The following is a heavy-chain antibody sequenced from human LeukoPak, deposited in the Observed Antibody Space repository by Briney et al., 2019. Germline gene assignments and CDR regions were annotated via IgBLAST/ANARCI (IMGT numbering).Heavy chain of an antibody. Sequence: GGSLRLSCAASGVTVSSNFMTWVRQAPGKGLEWLSYISPAENIHYADSVKGRFTISRDNAKNSVFLQMNSLRGEDTAVYYCGRFKTYFDSWGQGTLVTVSS. CDR2: ISPAENI. CDR1: GVTVSSNF. V-gene: IGHV3-69-1*02. CDR3: GRFKTYFDS. J-gene: IGHJ4*02.